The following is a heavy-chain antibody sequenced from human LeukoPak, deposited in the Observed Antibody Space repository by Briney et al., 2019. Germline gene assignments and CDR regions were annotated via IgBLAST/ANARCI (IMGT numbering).Heavy chain of an antibody. CDR2: IIPVLDTP. J-gene: IGHJ6*03. CDR3: ARGTTKDYDFWSGYIGEYYYYYMDV. Sequence: GASVKVSCKASGGTFSSYAINWVRQAPGQGPEWMGGIIPVLDTPIYAQKFQGRVTITADESTSTAYMEMSSLRSEDTAVYYCARGTTKDYDFWSGYIGEYYYYYMDVWGKGTTVTVSS. CDR1: GGTFSSYA. D-gene: IGHD3-3*01. V-gene: IGHV1-69*13.